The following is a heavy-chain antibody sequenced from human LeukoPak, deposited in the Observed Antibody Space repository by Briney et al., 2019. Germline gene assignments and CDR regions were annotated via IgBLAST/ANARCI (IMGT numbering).Heavy chain of an antibody. CDR2: IYPGDSNI. CDR3: ARRAGNSGYFSDAFDI. D-gene: IGHD3-22*01. Sequence: GESLKISCKGSGYSFTNYWIGWVRQMPGKGREWMGIIYPGDSNIRYSPSFQGQVTISADKSISTAYLQWSSLKASDTAMYYCARRAGNSGYFSDAFDIWAQGTMVTVSS. CDR1: GYSFTNYW. V-gene: IGHV5-51*01. J-gene: IGHJ3*02.